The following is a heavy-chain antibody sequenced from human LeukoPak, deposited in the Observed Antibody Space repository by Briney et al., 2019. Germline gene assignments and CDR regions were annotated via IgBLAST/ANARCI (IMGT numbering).Heavy chain of an antibody. CDR3: TRLGGIGSSSVGY. V-gene: IGHV3-73*01. CDR2: IRSKANSYAT. D-gene: IGHD6-6*01. J-gene: IGHJ4*02. Sequence: GGSLRLSCAASGFTFSGSAMHWVRQASGKGLEWVGRIRSKANSYATAYAASVKGRFTISRDDSKNTAYLQMNGLKTEDTAVYYCTRLGGIGSSSVGYWGQGTLVTVSS. CDR1: GFTFSGSA.